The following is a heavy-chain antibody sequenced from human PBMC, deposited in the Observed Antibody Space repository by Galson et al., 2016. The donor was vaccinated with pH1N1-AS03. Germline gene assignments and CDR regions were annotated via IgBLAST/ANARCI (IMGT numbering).Heavy chain of an antibody. V-gene: IGHV1-46*01. CDR1: GYTFSRYY. D-gene: IGHD3-10*01. CDR2: IDPSIGST. Sequence: SVKVFCKASGYTFSRYYMHWMRQAPGQGPEWMGVIDPSIGSTTYAQKFQGRVTMTRDTVTTTAYMELSSLRSDDTAVYYCATYGSGSRGGFDYWGQGALITVSS. J-gene: IGHJ4*02. CDR3: ATYGSGSRGGFDY.